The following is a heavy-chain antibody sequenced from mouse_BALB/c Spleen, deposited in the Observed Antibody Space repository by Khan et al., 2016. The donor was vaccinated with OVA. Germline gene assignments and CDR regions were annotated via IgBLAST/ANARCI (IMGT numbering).Heavy chain of an antibody. CDR2: IYPGNSET. CDR3: TRGGYSSFAY. CDR1: GYSFTNYL. J-gene: IGHJ3*01. D-gene: IGHD2-12*01. V-gene: IGHV1-5*01. Sequence: VQLQQSGTVLARPGSSVKMSCKTSGYSFTNYLIHWVKQRPGQGLEWIGDIYPGNSETTYNQKFKDKAKLTADTSASTAYRELSSLTNEDFAVYYFTRGGYSSFAYWGQGTLVTVSA.